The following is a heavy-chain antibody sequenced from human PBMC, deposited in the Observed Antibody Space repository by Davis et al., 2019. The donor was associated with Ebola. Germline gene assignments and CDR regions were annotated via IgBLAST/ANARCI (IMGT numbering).Heavy chain of an antibody. CDR3: AKVGEYCSGGSCRFYDYYYGMDV. D-gene: IGHD2-15*01. Sequence: PGGSLRLSCAASGFTFSSYWMSWVRQAPGKGLEWVANIKQDGSEKYYVDSVKGRFTISRDNAKNSLYLQMNSLRAEDTALYYCAKVGEYCSGGSCRFYDYYYGMDVWGQGTTVTVSS. CDR1: GFTFSSYW. J-gene: IGHJ6*02. CDR2: IKQDGSEK. V-gene: IGHV3-7*03.